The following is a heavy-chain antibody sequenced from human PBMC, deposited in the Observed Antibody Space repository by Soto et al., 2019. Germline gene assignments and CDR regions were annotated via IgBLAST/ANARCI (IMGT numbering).Heavy chain of an antibody. V-gene: IGHV4-59*08. Sequence: PSETLSLTCAVYGGSFSSYYLSWIRQPPGKGLEWIGYIYYSGSTNYNPSLKSRVTISADTSKNQFSLKVSYVTAADTAVYYCARPNQPAALYGMDVWGQGTTVTVSS. J-gene: IGHJ6*02. D-gene: IGHD2-2*01. CDR3: ARPNQPAALYGMDV. CDR1: GGSFSSYY. CDR2: IYYSGST.